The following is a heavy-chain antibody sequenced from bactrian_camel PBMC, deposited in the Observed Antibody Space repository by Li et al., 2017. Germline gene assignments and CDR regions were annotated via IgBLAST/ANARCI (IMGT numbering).Heavy chain of an antibody. CDR2: QDTDGST. CDR3: AADAHIIVCRPGSWYPIN. CDR1: GDTINKHC. Sequence: DVQLVESGGGSVQNGVSLRLSCTVSGDTINKHCIGWFRQAPGKEREGLVAQDTDGSTCYADSVTARFSIPKDNSKNILYLQMNSLEPEDSAMYYCAADAHIIVCRPGSWYPINWGQGTQVTVS. V-gene: IGHV3S59*01. D-gene: IGHD6*01. J-gene: IGHJ4*01.